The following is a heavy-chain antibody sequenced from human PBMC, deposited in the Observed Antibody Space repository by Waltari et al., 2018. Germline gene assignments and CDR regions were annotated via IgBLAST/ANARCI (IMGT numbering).Heavy chain of an antibody. CDR3: ARGHQLPKGMYYYYGMDV. CDR2: IIPILGIA. J-gene: IGHJ6*02. CDR1: GGTFSSYA. D-gene: IGHD2-2*01. Sequence: QVQLVQSGAEVKKPGSSVKVSCKASGGTFSSYATSWVRQAPGPGLEWMGRIIPILGIANYAQKFQGRVTITADKSTSTAYMELSSLRSEDTAVYYCARGHQLPKGMYYYYGMDVWGQGTTVTVSS. V-gene: IGHV1-69*09.